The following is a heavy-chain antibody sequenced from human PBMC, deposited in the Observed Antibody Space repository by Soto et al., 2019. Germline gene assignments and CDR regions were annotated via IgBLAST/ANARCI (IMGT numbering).Heavy chain of an antibody. V-gene: IGHV1-18*04. D-gene: IGHD3-3*01. CDR1: GYTFTSYG. CDR2: ISAYNGNT. Sequence: GASVKVSCKASGYTFTSYGISWVRQTPGQGLEWMGWISAYNGNTNYAQKLQGRVTMTTDTSTSTAYMELRSLRSDDTAVYYCARGPDFDFWSGYYKIWDYYYGMDVWGQGTTVTVSS. J-gene: IGHJ6*02. CDR3: ARGPDFDFWSGYYKIWDYYYGMDV.